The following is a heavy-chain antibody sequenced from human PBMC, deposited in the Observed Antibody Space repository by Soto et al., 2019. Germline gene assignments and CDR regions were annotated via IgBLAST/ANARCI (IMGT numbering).Heavy chain of an antibody. D-gene: IGHD3-10*01. Sequence: QVQLVQSGAEVKKPGSSVKVSCKASGGTFSSYAISWVRQAPGQGLEWMGGIIPIFGTANYAQKFQGRVTIPADESTSTAYMELSSLRSEDTAVYYCARPFGSGSYYIRSYYYGMDVWGQGTTVTVSS. CDR1: GGTFSSYA. CDR2: IIPIFGTA. CDR3: ARPFGSGSYYIRSYYYGMDV. J-gene: IGHJ6*02. V-gene: IGHV1-69*01.